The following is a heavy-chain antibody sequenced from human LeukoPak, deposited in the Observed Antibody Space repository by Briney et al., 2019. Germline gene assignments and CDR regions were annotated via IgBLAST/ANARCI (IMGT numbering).Heavy chain of an antibody. J-gene: IGHJ4*02. Sequence: SETLSLTCTVSGGSISSYYWSWIRQPPGKGLEWVGYIYYSGSTNYNPSLKSRVTISVDTSKNQFSLKLSSVTAADTAVYYCARLAGIPAYYFDYWGQGTLVTVSS. V-gene: IGHV4-59*01. CDR2: IYYSGST. CDR1: GGSISSYY. CDR3: ARLAGIPAYYFDY.